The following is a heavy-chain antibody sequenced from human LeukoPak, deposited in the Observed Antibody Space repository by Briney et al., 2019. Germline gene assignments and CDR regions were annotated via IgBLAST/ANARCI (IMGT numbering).Heavy chain of an antibody. D-gene: IGHD3-10*01. CDR1: GFTFSTYS. V-gene: IGHV3-30-3*01. J-gene: IGHJ3*02. CDR2: FSHDGYSK. CDR3: ATELGGTGGRALDI. Sequence: PGRSLRLSCAASGFTFSTYSMHWVRQAPGKGLEWVAVFSHDGYSKYYADSVMGRFTISRDNSKSTLYLQMNSLRADDTAIYYCATELGGTGGRALDICGQGTMLTVSS.